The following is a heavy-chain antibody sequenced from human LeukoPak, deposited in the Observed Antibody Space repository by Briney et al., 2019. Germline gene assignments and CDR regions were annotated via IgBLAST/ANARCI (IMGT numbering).Heavy chain of an antibody. J-gene: IGHJ4*02. D-gene: IGHD6-19*01. V-gene: IGHV4-59*01. CDR1: GGSISSYY. Sequence: SETLSLTCTVSGGSISSYYWSWIRQPPGKGLEWIGYIYYSGSTNYNPSLKSRVTISVDTSKNQFSLKLSSVTAADTAVYYCATFRSQWLVGYWGQGTLVTVSS. CDR3: ATFRSQWLVGY. CDR2: IYYSGST.